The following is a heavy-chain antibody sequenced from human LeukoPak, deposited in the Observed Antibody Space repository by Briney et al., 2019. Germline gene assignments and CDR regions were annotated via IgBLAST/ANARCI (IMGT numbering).Heavy chain of an antibody. V-gene: IGHV4-4*07. CDR2: IYNGGST. D-gene: IGHD2/OR15-2a*01. CDR3: ANSISMDFEY. J-gene: IGHJ4*02. Sequence: SETLSLTCTVSGGSVSSNYWNWIRQPAGKGLEWIGRIYNGGSTNYNPSLGSRVTISIDRSKNQFSLKLTSVTAADTAVYYCANSISMDFEYWGQGTLVTVSS. CDR1: GGSVSSNY.